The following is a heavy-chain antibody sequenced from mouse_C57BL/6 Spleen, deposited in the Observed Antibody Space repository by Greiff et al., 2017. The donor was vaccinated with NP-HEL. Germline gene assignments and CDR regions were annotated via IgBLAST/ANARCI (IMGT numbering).Heavy chain of an antibody. V-gene: IGHV5-12*01. CDR1: GFTFSDYY. CDR3: ARYSSGYNYAMDY. J-gene: IGHJ4*01. D-gene: IGHD3-2*02. Sequence: EVKVVESGGGLVQPGGSLKLSCAASGFTFSDYYMYWVRQTPEKRLEWVAYISNGGGSTYYPDTVKGRFTISRDNAKNTLYLQMSRLKSEDTAMYYCARYSSGYNYAMDYWGQGTSVTVSS. CDR2: ISNGGGST.